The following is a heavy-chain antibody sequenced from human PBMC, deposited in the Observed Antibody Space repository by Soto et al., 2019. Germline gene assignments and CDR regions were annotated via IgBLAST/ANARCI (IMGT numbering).Heavy chain of an antibody. D-gene: IGHD6-6*01. V-gene: IGHV6-1*01. CDR2: TYYRSKWHN. J-gene: IGHJ6*02. CDR1: GDSVSSNSAA. CDR3: ARANEYTSSSGMDV. Sequence: QVQLQQSGPGLVKPSQTLSLTCAISGDSVSSNSAAWNWIRQSPSRGLEWLGRTYYRSKWHNNYAVSVKSRIPITPKTSKNHLSRQLNSGTPEDTAVYYCARANEYTSSSGMDVWGQGTTVTVSS.